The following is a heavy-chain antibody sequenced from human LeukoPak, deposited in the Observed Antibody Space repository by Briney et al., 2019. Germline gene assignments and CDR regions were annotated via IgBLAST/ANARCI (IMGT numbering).Heavy chain of an antibody. V-gene: IGHV4-39*01. CDR3: ARTRYYYNSRSYGAPYYFDY. Sequence: PLETLSLTCAVSGGSISSNSYYWGWIRQPPGKGLEWIGSIYYSGSTYYNPSLKSRVTISVDTSKNQFSLKLSSVTAADTAVYYCARTRYYYNSRSYGAPYYFDYWGQGTLVTVSS. CDR1: GGSISSNSYY. D-gene: IGHD3-10*01. J-gene: IGHJ4*02. CDR2: IYYSGST.